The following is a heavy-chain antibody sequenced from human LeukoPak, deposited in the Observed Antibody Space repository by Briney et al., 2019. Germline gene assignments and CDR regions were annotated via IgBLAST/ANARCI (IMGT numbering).Heavy chain of an antibody. D-gene: IGHD2-21*02. CDR2: ISGSGGST. Sequence: GGSLRLSCAASGFTFSSYAMSWVRQAPGKGLEGVSAISGSGGSTYYADSVKGRFTISRDNSKNTLYLQMNSLRAEDTAVYYCAKFGAYCGGDCYYYFDYWGQGTLVTVSS. CDR3: AKFGAYCGGDCYYYFDY. CDR1: GFTFSSYA. V-gene: IGHV3-23*01. J-gene: IGHJ4*02.